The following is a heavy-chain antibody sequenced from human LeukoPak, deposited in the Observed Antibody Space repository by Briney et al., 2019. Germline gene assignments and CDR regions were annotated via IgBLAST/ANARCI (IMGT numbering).Heavy chain of an antibody. CDR3: TIVSGSGWSFDY. Sequence: GGSLRLSCAASGFTFSSYEMNWVRQAPGKGLEWVSYISSSGSTIYYADSVKGRFTISRDNAKNSLYLQMDSLKTEDTAVYYCTIVSGSGWSFDYWGQGTLVTVSS. D-gene: IGHD6-19*01. CDR1: GFTFSSYE. CDR2: ISSSGSTI. J-gene: IGHJ4*02. V-gene: IGHV3-48*03.